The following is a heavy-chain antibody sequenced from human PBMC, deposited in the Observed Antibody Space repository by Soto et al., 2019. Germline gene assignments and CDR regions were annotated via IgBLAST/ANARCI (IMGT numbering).Heavy chain of an antibody. CDR1: GGSISSGGYY. V-gene: IGHV4-31*03. Sequence: SETLSLTCTVSGGSISSGGYYWSWIRQHPGKGLEWIGYIYYSGSTYYNPSLKSRVTISVDTSKNQFSLKLSSVTAADTAVYYCARDRRPAAMLEKGDYYYYYGMDVWGQGTTVTVSS. CDR3: ARDRRPAAMLEKGDYYYYYGMDV. J-gene: IGHJ6*02. D-gene: IGHD2-2*01. CDR2: IYYSGST.